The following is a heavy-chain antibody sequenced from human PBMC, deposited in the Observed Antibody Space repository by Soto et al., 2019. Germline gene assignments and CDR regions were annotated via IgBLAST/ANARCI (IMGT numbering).Heavy chain of an antibody. D-gene: IGHD3-22*01. V-gene: IGHV3-7*01. CDR1: GFTFTTYW. CDR3: ADSGSYTDV. Sequence: EVQLVESGGGLVQPGGSLRLSCAASGFTFTTYWMTWVRQAPGKGLEWVANIKQDGSEKYYVDSVKGRFTISRDNATNSLYLQLNSLRAEDTAVYYCADSGSYTDVWGKGTTVIVSS. CDR2: IKQDGSEK. J-gene: IGHJ6*03.